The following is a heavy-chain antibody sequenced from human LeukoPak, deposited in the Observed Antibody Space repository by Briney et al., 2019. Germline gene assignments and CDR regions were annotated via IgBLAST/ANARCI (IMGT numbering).Heavy chain of an antibody. CDR3: AAVGTAAGTDIAFDY. CDR1: GGSFSGYY. Sequence: SETLSLTCAVYGGSFSGYYWSWIRQPPGKGLEWIGEINHSGSTNYNPSLKSRVTISVDTSKNQFSLKLSSVTAADTAVYYCAAVGTAAGTDIAFDYWGQGTLVTVSS. CDR2: INHSGST. V-gene: IGHV4-34*01. J-gene: IGHJ4*02. D-gene: IGHD6-13*01.